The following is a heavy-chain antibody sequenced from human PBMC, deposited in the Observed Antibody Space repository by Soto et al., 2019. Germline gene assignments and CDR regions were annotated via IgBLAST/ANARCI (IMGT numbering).Heavy chain of an antibody. Sequence: ASVKVSCKASGYTFTSYGISWVRQAPGQGLEWMGWISAYNGNTNYAQKLQGRVTMTTDTSTSTAYMELRGLRSDDTAVYYCARTTRSGWYFDYWGQGTLVTVSS. CDR1: GYTFTSYG. D-gene: IGHD6-19*01. CDR3: ARTTRSGWYFDY. J-gene: IGHJ4*02. CDR2: ISAYNGNT. V-gene: IGHV1-18*01.